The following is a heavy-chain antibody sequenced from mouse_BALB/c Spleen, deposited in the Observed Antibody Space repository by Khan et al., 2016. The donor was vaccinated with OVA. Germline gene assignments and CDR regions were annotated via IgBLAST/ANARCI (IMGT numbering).Heavy chain of an antibody. Sequence: EVELVESGGALVKPGGSLKLSCAASGFTFSTYAMSWVRQTPEKRLEWVATINSDGDYTYYPDSVTGRFTISRDNAKNTLYLQMSSLRSEDTAMDYCSRCPYGNFAYWGQGTLVTVSA. J-gene: IGHJ3*01. CDR1: GFTFSTYA. CDR2: INSDGDYT. D-gene: IGHD2-1*01. CDR3: SRCPYGNFAY. V-gene: IGHV5-9-3*01.